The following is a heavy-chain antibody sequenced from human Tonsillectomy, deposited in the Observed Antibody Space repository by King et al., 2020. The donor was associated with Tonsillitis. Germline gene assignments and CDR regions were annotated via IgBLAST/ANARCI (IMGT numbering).Heavy chain of an antibody. D-gene: IGHD3-3*01. CDR2: IYTSGST. Sequence: QLQESGPGLVKPSQTLSLTCTVSGGSISSGSYYWSWIRQPAGKGLEWIGRIYTSGSTNYNPSLKSRVTMSVDTSKNQFSLKLSSVTAADTAVYYCAREPVPNPKYDFEVGGAFDIWGQGTMVTVSS. J-gene: IGHJ3*02. V-gene: IGHV4-61*02. CDR1: GGSISSGSYY. CDR3: AREPVPNPKYDFEVGGAFDI.